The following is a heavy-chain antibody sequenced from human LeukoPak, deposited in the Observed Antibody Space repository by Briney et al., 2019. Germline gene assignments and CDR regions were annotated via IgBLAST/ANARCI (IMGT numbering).Heavy chain of an antibody. CDR1: EFTFDKYW. CDR3: ATGNYYDSRGYYTFGH. Sequence: GGSLRLSCAASEFTFDKYWMHWVRQAPGTGLVWVSRINGDGTITSYADSVKCAFSISRDNAKNTLYLQVSSLRAEDTAVYYCATGNYYDSRGYYTFGHWGQGTLVTVSS. V-gene: IGHV3-74*01. D-gene: IGHD3-22*01. J-gene: IGHJ4*02. CDR2: INGDGTIT.